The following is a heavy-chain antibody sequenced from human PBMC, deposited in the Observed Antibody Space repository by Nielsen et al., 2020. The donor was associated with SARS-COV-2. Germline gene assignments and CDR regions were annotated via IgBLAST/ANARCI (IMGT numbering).Heavy chain of an antibody. CDR2: ISSRSSYI. CDR3: AKDSSSWYEAFDI. CDR1: GFTFSNYN. J-gene: IGHJ3*02. V-gene: IGHV3-21*04. Sequence: GGSLRLSCAASGFTFSNYNMNWVRQAPGKGLEWVSSISSRSSYIYYADSMKGRFTISRDNAKNSLYLQMNSLRAEDTALYYCAKDSSSWYEAFDIWGQGTMVTVSS. D-gene: IGHD6-13*01.